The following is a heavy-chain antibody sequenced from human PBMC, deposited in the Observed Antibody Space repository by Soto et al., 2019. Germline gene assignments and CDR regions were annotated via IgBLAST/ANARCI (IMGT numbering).Heavy chain of an antibody. CDR1: GESISSGDHY. V-gene: IGHV4-30-4*01. CDR2: IYYSGNT. J-gene: IGHJ6*02. CDR3: ARDAGYCNSVSCYPYNMDV. D-gene: IGHD2-15*01. Sequence: SETLSLTCTVSGESISSGDHYWSWVRQSPGEGLEWIGFIYYSGNTYYNPSLKSRVSMSVDTSNNQFSLKLNSMTAADTAVYYCARDAGYCNSVSCYPYNMDVWGQGTTVTVSS.